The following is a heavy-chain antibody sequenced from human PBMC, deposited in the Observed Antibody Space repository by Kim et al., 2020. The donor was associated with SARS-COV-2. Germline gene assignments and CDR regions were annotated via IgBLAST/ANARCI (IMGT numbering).Heavy chain of an antibody. CDR2: ISYDGSNK. CDR3: ARGRTVWYFDL. CDR1: GFTFSSYA. D-gene: IGHD1-1*01. J-gene: IGHJ2*01. V-gene: IGHV3-30*04. Sequence: GGSLRLSCAASGFTFSSYAMHWVRQAPGKGLEWVAVISYDGSNKYYADSVKGRFTISRDNSKNTLYLQMNSLRAEDTAVYYCARGRTVWYFDLWGRGTLVTVSS.